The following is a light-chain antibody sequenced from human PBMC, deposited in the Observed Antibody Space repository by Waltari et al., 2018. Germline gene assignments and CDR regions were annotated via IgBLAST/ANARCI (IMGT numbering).Light chain of an antibody. CDR2: AAS. J-gene: IGKJ4*01. Sequence: EIQMTQSPSSPSPSVGDRITISCRASQSIRTNLNWYHQKPGEAPEMLISAASTLRGGAPSRFSGSVAGTDFTLTISSLQPEDFATYYCQQSFSTPRTFGGGTRVAIK. V-gene: IGKV1-39*01. CDR3: QQSFSTPRT. CDR1: QSIRTN.